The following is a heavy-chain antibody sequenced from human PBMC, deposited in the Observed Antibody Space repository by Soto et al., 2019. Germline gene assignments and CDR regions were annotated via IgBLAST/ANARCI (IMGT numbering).Heavy chain of an antibody. CDR1: GGSISSGDYY. D-gene: IGHD6-19*01. Sequence: QVQLQESGPGLVKPSQTLSLTCTVSGGSISSGDYYWSWIRQPPGKGLEWIGEIYHSGSTNYNPSLKSRVTISVDKSKNQFSLKLSSVTAADTAVYYCARVPGYSSGWYPRVFRTHYYFDYWGQGTLVTVSS. J-gene: IGHJ4*02. CDR2: IYHSGST. V-gene: IGHV4-30-4*01. CDR3: ARVPGYSSGWYPRVFRTHYYFDY.